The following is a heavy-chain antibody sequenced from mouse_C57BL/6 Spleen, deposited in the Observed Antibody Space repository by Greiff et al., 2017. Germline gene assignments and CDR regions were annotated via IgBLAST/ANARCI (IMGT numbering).Heavy chain of an antibody. V-gene: IGHV1-85*01. D-gene: IGHD4-1*01. CDR3: ARLGRVNY. Sequence: VQLQESGPELVKPGASVKLSCKASGYTFTSYDINWVKQRPGQGLEWIGWLYPSDGRTKYNETFKGTATLTVDNSSSTAYMELHSLTSADSAVYFCARLGRVNYWGQGTTLTVSS. J-gene: IGHJ2*01. CDR2: LYPSDGRT. CDR1: GYTFTSYD.